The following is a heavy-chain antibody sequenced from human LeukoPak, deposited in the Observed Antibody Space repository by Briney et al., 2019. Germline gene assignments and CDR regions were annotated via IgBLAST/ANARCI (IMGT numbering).Heavy chain of an antibody. CDR3: AILNGYNWNDDADY. Sequence: ASVKVSCKASGYTFTGYYMHWVRQAPGQGLEWMGWINPNSGGTNYAQKFQGRVTMTRDTSISTAYMELSRVRSDDTAVYYCAILNGYNWNDDADYWGQGTLVTVSS. D-gene: IGHD1-1*01. J-gene: IGHJ4*02. CDR2: INPNSGGT. CDR1: GYTFTGYY. V-gene: IGHV1-2*02.